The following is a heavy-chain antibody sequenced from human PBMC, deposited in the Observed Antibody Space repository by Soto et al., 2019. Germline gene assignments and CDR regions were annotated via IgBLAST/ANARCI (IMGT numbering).Heavy chain of an antibody. CDR1: GDSVSSNSAA. D-gene: IGHD3-22*01. V-gene: IGHV6-1*01. CDR2: TYYRSKWYN. CDR3: ARVADRSGYNV. J-gene: IGHJ4*02. Sequence: SQTLSLTCAISGDSVSSNSAAWNWIRKSPSRGLEWLGRTYYRSKWYNDYAVSVKSRITINPDTSKNQFSLHLNSVTPEDTAVYYCARVADRSGYNVWGQGTLVTVSS.